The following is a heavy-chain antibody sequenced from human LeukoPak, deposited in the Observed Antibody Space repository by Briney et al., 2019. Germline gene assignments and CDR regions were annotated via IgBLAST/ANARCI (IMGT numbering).Heavy chain of an antibody. CDR1: GYTFTGYY. J-gene: IGHJ4*02. V-gene: IGHV1-46*01. CDR3: ARGLELRFLGWLLDPNLGETDY. D-gene: IGHD3-3*01. Sequence: ASVKVSCKASGYTFTGYYMHWVRQAPGQGLEWMGIINPSGGSTSYAQKFQGRVTMTRDTSTSTVYMELSSLRSEDTAVYYCARGLELRFLGWLLDPNLGETDYWGQGTLVTVSS. CDR2: INPSGGST.